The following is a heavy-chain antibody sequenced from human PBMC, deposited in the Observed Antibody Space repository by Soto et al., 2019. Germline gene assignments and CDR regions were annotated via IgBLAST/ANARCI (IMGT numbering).Heavy chain of an antibody. V-gene: IGHV1-18*01. Sequence: QGQLVQSGPEVKKPGASVKVPCKASGYTFTTYGISWVRQAPGQGLEWMGWISGYNGQTNYAQKFRGRVTITTDTSTSTAYMELRGLRSDDTAMYYCARDGRKELWVEGRNAMDAWGQGTTVTVSS. CDR1: GYTFTTYG. J-gene: IGHJ6*02. D-gene: IGHD5-18*01. CDR2: ISGYNGQT. CDR3: ARDGRKELWVEGRNAMDA.